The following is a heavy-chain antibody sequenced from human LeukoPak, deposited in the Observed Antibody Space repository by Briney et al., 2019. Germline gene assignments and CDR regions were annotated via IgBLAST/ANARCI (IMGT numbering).Heavy chain of an antibody. CDR3: ARGRLGARPLKYYYDSSGYYFDY. D-gene: IGHD3-22*01. J-gene: IGHJ4*02. V-gene: IGHV4-34*01. CDR1: GGSFSGYY. CDR2: INHSGST. Sequence: SETLSLTCAVYGGSFSGYYWSWIRQPPGKGLEWIGEINHSGSTNYNPSLKSPVTISVDTSKNQFSLKLSSVTAADTAVYYCARGRLGARPLKYYYDSSGYYFDYWGQGTLVTVSS.